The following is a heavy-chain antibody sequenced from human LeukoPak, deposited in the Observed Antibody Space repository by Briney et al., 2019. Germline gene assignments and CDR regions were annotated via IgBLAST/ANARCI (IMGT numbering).Heavy chain of an antibody. CDR2: ISGSGVST. CDR3: ARGSEWTSGVSDY. Sequence: GGSLRLACAASGFRFSSYAMSWVRQAPGKGLEWVSAISGSGVSTYYADSVKGRFTISRDNSKNTLYLQMNSLRAEDTAVYYCARGSEWTSGVSDYWGQGTLVTVSS. J-gene: IGHJ4*02. V-gene: IGHV3-23*01. D-gene: IGHD3-3*01. CDR1: GFRFSSYA.